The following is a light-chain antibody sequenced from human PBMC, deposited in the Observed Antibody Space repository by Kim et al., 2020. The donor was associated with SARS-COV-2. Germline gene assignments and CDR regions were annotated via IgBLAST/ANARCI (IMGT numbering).Light chain of an antibody. CDR1: QSVSSN. J-gene: IGKJ5*01. Sequence: SPGEGATLSCSASQSVSSNLSWYQQKPGQAPRLLIYGASTRATGIPARFSGSGSGTEFTLTISSLQSEDFAVYYCQQYNNWPPITFGQGTRLEIK. CDR2: GAS. CDR3: QQYNNWPPIT. V-gene: IGKV3-15*01.